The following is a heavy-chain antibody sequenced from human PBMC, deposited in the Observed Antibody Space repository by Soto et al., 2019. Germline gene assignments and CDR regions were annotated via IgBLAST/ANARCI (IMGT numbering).Heavy chain of an antibody. CDR3: AKDRGRRYSGLEQLIDY. Sequence: QVQLVESGGGVVQPGRSLRLSCAASGFTFSSYGMHWVRQAPGKGLEWVAVISYDGSNKYYADSVKGRFTISRDNSKKPLYLQMNSLRAEDTAVYYCAKDRGRRYSGLEQLIDYWGQGTLVTVSS. CDR1: GFTFSSYG. CDR2: ISYDGSNK. V-gene: IGHV3-30*18. J-gene: IGHJ4*02. D-gene: IGHD1-26*01.